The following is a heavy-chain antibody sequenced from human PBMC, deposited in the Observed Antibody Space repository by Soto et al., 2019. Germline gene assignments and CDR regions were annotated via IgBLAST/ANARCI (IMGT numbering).Heavy chain of an antibody. CDR1: GGSFSGYY. CDR3: ARQDYDFWSGYLPLYDY. V-gene: IGHV4-34*01. D-gene: IGHD3-3*01. Sequence: PSETLSLTCAVSGGSFSGYYWSWIRQPPGKGLEWIGEINHSGSTNYNPSLKSRVTISVDTSKNQFSLKLSSVTAADTAVYYCARQDYDFWSGYLPLYDYWGQGTLVTVSS. CDR2: INHSGST. J-gene: IGHJ4*02.